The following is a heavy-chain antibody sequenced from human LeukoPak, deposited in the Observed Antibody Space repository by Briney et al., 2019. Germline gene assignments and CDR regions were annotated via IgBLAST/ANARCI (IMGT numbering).Heavy chain of an antibody. CDR1: GFTFSSYW. CDR3: VKDRCDRTTCPEV. V-gene: IGHV3-7*03. J-gene: IGHJ4*02. D-gene: IGHD2-2*01. Sequence: GGSLRLSCAASGFTFSSYWMSWVRQAPGKGLEWVANIKQDGSEKYYVDSVKGRFTISRDNAKNSLYLQMSSLRAEDTALYYCVKDRCDRTTCPEVWGQGTLVTVSS. CDR2: IKQDGSEK.